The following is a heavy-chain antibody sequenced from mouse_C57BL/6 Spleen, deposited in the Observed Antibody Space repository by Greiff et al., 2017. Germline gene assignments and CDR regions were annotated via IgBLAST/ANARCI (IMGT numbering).Heavy chain of an antibody. D-gene: IGHD1-1*01. V-gene: IGHV2-5*01. CDR3: ATITTVVDWYFDV. CDR1: GFSLTSYG. CDR2: IWRGGST. Sequence: QVQLKQSGPGLVQPSQSLSITCTVSGFSLTSYGVHWVRQSPGKGLEWLGVIWRGGSTDYNAAFMSRLSITQDNSKSQVFFKMNSLQADDTAIYYCATITTVVDWYFDVWGTGTTVTVSS. J-gene: IGHJ1*03.